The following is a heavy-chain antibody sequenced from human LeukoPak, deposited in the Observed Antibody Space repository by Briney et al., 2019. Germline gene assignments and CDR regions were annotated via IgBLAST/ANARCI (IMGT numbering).Heavy chain of an antibody. J-gene: IGHJ4*02. CDR3: ARALFGNYGRVSFTEFDY. CDR1: GGTFSSYA. D-gene: IGHD4-11*01. Sequence: ASVKVSCKASGGTFSSYAISWVRQAPEQGLEWMGWIRTYNGNTNYAQKLQDRVIMTTDTSTSTAYLELRSLRSDDTAVYYCARALFGNYGRVSFTEFDYWGQGTLVTVSS. CDR2: IRTYNGNT. V-gene: IGHV1-18*01.